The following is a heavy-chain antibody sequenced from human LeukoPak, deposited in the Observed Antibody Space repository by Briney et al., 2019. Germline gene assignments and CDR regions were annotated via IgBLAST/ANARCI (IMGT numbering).Heavy chain of an antibody. J-gene: IGHJ5*02. V-gene: IGHV3-23*01. CDR3: AKDPYSSSWYYHWFDP. D-gene: IGHD6-13*01. Sequence: GGSLRLSCAASGFTFSSYSMNWVRQAPGKGLEWVSAISGSGGSTYYADSVKGRFTISRDNSKNTLYLQMNSLRAEDTAVYYCAKDPYSSSWYYHWFDPWGQGTLVTVSS. CDR2: ISGSGGST. CDR1: GFTFSSYS.